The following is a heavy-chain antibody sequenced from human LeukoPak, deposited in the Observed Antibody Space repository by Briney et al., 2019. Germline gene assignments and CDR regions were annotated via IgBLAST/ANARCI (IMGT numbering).Heavy chain of an antibody. CDR2: IYTGGNT. CDR1: GFTVDSNY. V-gene: IGHV3-53*05. D-gene: IGHD6-6*01. J-gene: IGHJ4*02. CDR3: ARDRTARGAYYFDY. Sequence: AGGSLRLSCAASGFTVDSNYLSWVRQAPGKGLEWVSTIYTGGNTYYAASVKGRFTISRDFSKNTVFLQMNSLRAEDTAVYYCARDRTARGAYYFDYWGQGTLVTVSS.